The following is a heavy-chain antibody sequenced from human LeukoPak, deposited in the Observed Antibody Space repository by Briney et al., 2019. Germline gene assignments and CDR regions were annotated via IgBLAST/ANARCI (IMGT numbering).Heavy chain of an antibody. D-gene: IGHD2-15*01. J-gene: IGHJ1*01. V-gene: IGHV4-59*01. Sequence: SETLSLTCSVSGDSISNYYWSWIRQPPGKGLEWIGSIYYSGSTNYNPSLKSRVTISGDTSKNQFSLKLRSVTAADTAVYYCARGGYCSGDSCYSRYFQHWGQGTLVTVSS. CDR2: IYYSGST. CDR3: ARGGYCSGDSCYSRYFQH. CDR1: GDSISNYY.